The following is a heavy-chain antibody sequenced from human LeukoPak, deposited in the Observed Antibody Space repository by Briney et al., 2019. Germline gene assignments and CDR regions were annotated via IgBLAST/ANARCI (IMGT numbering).Heavy chain of an antibody. J-gene: IGHJ4*02. V-gene: IGHV1-8*01. Sequence: ASVKVSCKASGYTFTSYDINWVRQATGQGLEWMGWMNPNSGNTGYAQKFQGRVTMTRNTSISTAYMELSSLRSEDTAVYYCARGPRGSGWYPPDYWGQGTLVTVSS. CDR3: ARGPRGSGWYPPDY. CDR2: MNPNSGNT. D-gene: IGHD6-19*01. CDR1: GYTFTSYD.